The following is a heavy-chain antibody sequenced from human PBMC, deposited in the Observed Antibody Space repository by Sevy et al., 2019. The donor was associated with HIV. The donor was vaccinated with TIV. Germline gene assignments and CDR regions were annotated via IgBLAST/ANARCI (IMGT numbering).Heavy chain of an antibody. Sequence: GESLKISCAASGFTFSTYPMHWVRQAPGKGLESVAVLSYDGDNKYYADSVKGRFTISRDNSKNTLYLQMNSLRTEDTAVYYCARGPGGGAFDIWGQGTMVTVSS. CDR2: LSYDGDNK. CDR3: ARGPGGGAFDI. CDR1: GFTFSTYP. J-gene: IGHJ3*02. D-gene: IGHD3-16*01. V-gene: IGHV3-30-3*01.